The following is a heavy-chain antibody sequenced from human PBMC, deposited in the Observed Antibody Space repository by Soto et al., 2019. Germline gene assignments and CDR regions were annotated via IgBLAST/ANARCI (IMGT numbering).Heavy chain of an antibody. CDR3: ASRTTVTTTYYYYGMDV. V-gene: IGHV3-23*01. Sequence: SCAASGFTFSSYAMSWVRQAPGKGLEWVSAISGSGGSTYYADSVKGRFTISRDNSKNTLYLQMNSLRAEDTAVYYCASRTTVTTTYYYYGMDVWGQGTTVTVSS. CDR1: GFTFSSYA. D-gene: IGHD4-17*01. CDR2: ISGSGGST. J-gene: IGHJ6*02.